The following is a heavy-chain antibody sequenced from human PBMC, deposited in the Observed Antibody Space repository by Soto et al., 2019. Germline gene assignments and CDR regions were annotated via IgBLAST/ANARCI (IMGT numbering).Heavy chain of an antibody. CDR3: KYYYYGMDV. CDR2: IRSKANSYAT. CDR1: GFTFSGSA. Sequence: EVQLVESGGGLVQPGGSLKLSCAASGFTFSGSAMHWVRQASGKGLEWVGRIRSKANSYATAYAASVKGRFTISRDDSKNTAYLQMNSLKTEDTAVYYCKYYYYGMDVWGQGTTVTVSS. V-gene: IGHV3-73*02. J-gene: IGHJ6*02.